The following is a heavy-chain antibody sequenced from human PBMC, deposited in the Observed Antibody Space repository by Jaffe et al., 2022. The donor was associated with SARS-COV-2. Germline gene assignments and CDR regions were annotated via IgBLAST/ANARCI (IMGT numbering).Heavy chain of an antibody. Sequence: QLQLQESGPGLVKPSETLSLTCTVSGGSISSSSYYWGWIRQPPGKGLEWIGSIYYSGNTYYKPSLKSRVTISVDTSKNQFSLKLNSVTAADTAVYYCARSHCSSTSCYDAFDYWGQGTLVTVSS. D-gene: IGHD2-2*01. CDR1: GGSISSSSYY. CDR2: IYYSGNT. V-gene: IGHV4-39*01. CDR3: ARSHCSSTSCYDAFDY. J-gene: IGHJ4*02.